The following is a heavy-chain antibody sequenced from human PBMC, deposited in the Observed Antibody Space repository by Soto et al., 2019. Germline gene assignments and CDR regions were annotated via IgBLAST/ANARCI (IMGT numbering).Heavy chain of an antibody. V-gene: IGHV4-30-4*01. Sequence: TLSLTCTVSGGSISSGDYYWSWIRQPPGKGLEWIGYIYYSGSTYYNPSLKSRVTISVDTSKNQFSLKLSSVTAADTAVYYCARAAYYDTDPGYWGQGTLVTVSS. J-gene: IGHJ4*02. CDR2: IYYSGST. CDR1: GGSISSGDYY. CDR3: ARAAYYDTDPGY. D-gene: IGHD3-22*01.